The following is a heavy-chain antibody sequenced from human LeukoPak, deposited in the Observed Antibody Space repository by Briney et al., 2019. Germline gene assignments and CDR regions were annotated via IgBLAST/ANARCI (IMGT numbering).Heavy chain of an antibody. J-gene: IGHJ4*02. V-gene: IGHV4-39*07. CDR1: GGSISSSSYY. CDR3: ARNYYDSSGYYYFYLDY. D-gene: IGHD3-22*01. Sequence: PSETLSLTCTVSGGSISSSSYYWGWIRQPPGKGLEWIGSIYYSGSTYYNPSLKSRVTISVDTSKDQFSLKLSSVTAADTAVYYCARNYYDSSGYYYFYLDYWGQGTLVTVSS. CDR2: IYYSGST.